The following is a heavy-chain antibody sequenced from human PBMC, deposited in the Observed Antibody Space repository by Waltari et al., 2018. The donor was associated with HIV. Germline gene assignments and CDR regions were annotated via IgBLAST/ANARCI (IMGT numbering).Heavy chain of an antibody. CDR3: EHYGGSSFDF. J-gene: IGHJ4*02. D-gene: IGHD2-15*01. CDR1: GGTFTSYT. Sequence: QVQLVQSGAEVKKPGSSVKVSCKASGGTFTSYTITWVRQAPGQALEWMGRSIPMVGGPIYAQDFQGRVTLTAEISTSTAYMELRSLTYEETALYFCEHYGGSSFDFWGQGTLVTVA. CDR2: SIPMVGGP. V-gene: IGHV1-69*02.